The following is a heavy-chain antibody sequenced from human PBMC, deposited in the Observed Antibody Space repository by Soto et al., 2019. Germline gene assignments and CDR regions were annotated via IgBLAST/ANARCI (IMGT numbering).Heavy chain of an antibody. V-gene: IGHV3-23*01. Sequence: GGSLRLSCAASGFTFSIYAMSWVRQAPGKGLEWVSTISNGGGSTYYADSVKGRFTISRDNSKNTLYLQMDSLRAEDTAVYYCAKAMRVYYFDYWGQGTLVTVSS. D-gene: IGHD6-6*01. CDR1: GFTFSIYA. CDR3: AKAMRVYYFDY. J-gene: IGHJ4*02. CDR2: ISNGGGST.